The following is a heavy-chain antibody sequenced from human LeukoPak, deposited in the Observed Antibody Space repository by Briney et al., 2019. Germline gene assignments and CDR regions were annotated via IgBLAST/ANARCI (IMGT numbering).Heavy chain of an antibody. CDR2: MYSRGDT. CDR1: GFTVSDNY. J-gene: IGHJ5*02. CDR3: ARDAPQVPAAGVLAS. Sequence: QTGGSLRLSCAASGFTVSDNYMGWVRQAPGKGLEWVSVMYSRGDTYYANSVKGRFTFSRDISKNTLYLQMNGLRVEDTAMYYCARDAPQVPAAGVLASWGQGTLVIVSS. V-gene: IGHV3-53*01. D-gene: IGHD6-13*01.